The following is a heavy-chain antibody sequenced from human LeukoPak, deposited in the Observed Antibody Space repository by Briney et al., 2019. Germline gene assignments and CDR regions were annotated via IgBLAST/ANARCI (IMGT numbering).Heavy chain of an antibody. CDR1: GGSISSGGYY. CDR2: IYHSGST. Sequence: SETLSLTCTVSGGSISSGGYYWSWIRQPPGKGLEWIGYIYHSGSTYYNPFLKSRVTISVDRSKNQFSLKLSSVTAADTAVYYCARGTIVVVPAAMTHWFDPWGQGTLVTVSS. J-gene: IGHJ5*02. D-gene: IGHD2-2*01. CDR3: ARGTIVVVPAAMTHWFDP. V-gene: IGHV4-30-2*01.